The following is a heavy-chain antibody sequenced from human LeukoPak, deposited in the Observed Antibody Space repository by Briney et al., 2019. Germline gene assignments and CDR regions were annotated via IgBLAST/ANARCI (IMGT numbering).Heavy chain of an antibody. J-gene: IGHJ5*02. D-gene: IGHD6-19*01. Sequence: ASXKVSCKASGYTFTGYYIHWVRQAPGQGLEWMGRFNSFTACPNYSQRFPRTVTMTRATSISTVYMDLTRLRSDDTAVYYCARPYSSGRLENLFDPWGQGTLVTVSS. CDR1: GYTFTGYY. CDR2: FNSFTACP. CDR3: ARPYSSGRLENLFDP. V-gene: IGHV1-2*06.